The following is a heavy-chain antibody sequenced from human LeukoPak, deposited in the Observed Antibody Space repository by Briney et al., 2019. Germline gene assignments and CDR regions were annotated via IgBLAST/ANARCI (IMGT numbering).Heavy chain of an antibody. D-gene: IGHD1-26*01. J-gene: IGHJ4*02. CDR2: ISTDTGTP. V-gene: IGHV7-4-1*02. CDR1: GYTFTSYD. Sequence: ASVKVSCKASGYTFTSYDINWVRQATGQGLEWMGYISTDTGTPTYAQGFTGRFVFSLDTSVSTAYLQISNLKAEDTAVYFCARASTPKVGATIYYFDYWGQGTLVTVSS. CDR3: ARASTPKVGATIYYFDY.